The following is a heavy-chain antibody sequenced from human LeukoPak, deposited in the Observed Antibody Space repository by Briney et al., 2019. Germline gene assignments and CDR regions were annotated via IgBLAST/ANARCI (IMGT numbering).Heavy chain of an antibody. D-gene: IGHD1-14*01. CDR3: ARVLITSANWFDP. V-gene: IGHV1-69*06. CDR1: GGTFSSYT. Sequence: ASVKVSCKASGGTFSSYTISWVRQAPGQGLEWMGGIIPNSGTPNYAQKFQGRVTITADKSTSTAYMELSSLRSEDTAVYYCARVLITSANWFDPWGQGTLVTVSS. CDR2: IIPNSGTP. J-gene: IGHJ5*02.